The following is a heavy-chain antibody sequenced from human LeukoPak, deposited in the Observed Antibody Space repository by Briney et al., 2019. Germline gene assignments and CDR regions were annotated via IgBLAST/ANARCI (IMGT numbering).Heavy chain of an antibody. J-gene: IGHJ3*02. CDR1: GYTFTSYA. CDR3: ASGDLHYYDSSGYYYASEEDAFDI. Sequence: ALVKVSCKASGYTFTSYAMHWVRQAPGQRLEWMGWINAGNGNTKYSQKFQGRVTITRDTSASTAYMELSSLRSEDTAVYYCASGDLHYYDSSGYYYASEEDAFDIWGQGTMVTVSS. CDR2: INAGNGNT. D-gene: IGHD3-22*01. V-gene: IGHV1-3*01.